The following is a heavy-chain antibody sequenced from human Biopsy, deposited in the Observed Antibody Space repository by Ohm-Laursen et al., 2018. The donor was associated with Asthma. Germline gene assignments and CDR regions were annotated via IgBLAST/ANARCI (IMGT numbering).Heavy chain of an antibody. CDR2: THYSGTT. J-gene: IGHJ3*01. CDR1: GGSIRSSTYY. CDR3: ARVRGAFYESSVKNAFDV. Sequence: GTLSLTCTVSGGSIRSSTYYWGWIRQPPGKGLEYIGYTHYSGTTNTDPSLTGRVTMSVDTSKNQFSLKVTSVTAADTAVYFCARVRGAFYESSVKNAFDVWGQGTMVTVSS. V-gene: IGHV4-61*05. D-gene: IGHD3-22*01.